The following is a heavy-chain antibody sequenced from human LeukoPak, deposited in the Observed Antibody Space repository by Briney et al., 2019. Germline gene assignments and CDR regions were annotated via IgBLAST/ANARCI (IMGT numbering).Heavy chain of an antibody. CDR2: IYHSGST. J-gene: IGHJ4*02. CDR1: GGSFSGYY. V-gene: IGHV4-34*03. CDR3: IAYYDSSGYGFDY. Sequence: SETLSLTCAVYGGSFSGYYWSWIRQPPGKGLEWIGSIYHSGSTYYNPSLKSRVTISVDTSKNQFSLKLSSVTAADTAVYYCIAYYDSSGYGFDYWGQGTLVTVSS. D-gene: IGHD3-22*01.